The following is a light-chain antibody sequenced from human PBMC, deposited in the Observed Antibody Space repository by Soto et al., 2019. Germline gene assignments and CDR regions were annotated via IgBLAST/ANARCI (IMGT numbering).Light chain of an antibody. CDR1: QSIRRYY. CDR3: QQYATSPIT. Sequence: EIVLTQSPGSLSLSPGEGATLXCRASQSIRRYYPAWFQHESCQAPRLVNYGASSRADGSPDRLSGSGSATDFTRTISRREPEDFAVYYGQQYATSPITFGQGTRLEIK. V-gene: IGKV3-20*01. J-gene: IGKJ5*01. CDR2: GAS.